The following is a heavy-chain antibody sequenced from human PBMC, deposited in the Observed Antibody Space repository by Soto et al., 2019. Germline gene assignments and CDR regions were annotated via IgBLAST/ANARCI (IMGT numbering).Heavy chain of an antibody. D-gene: IGHD2-2*01. CDR2: IIPISDRT. V-gene: IGHV1-69*01. CDR3: ARSQGCSTSLEIYYYYYYGMDV. J-gene: IGHJ6*02. Sequence: QVQLVQSGAEVKKPGSSVKVSCKASGGTFSSYAISWVRQAPGQGLEWMGGIIPISDRTNYAQKFQGRVTITADESTSTAYMELSSRRSEDTAVYYCARSQGCSTSLEIYYYYYYGMDVWGLGTTVTVSS. CDR1: GGTFSSYA.